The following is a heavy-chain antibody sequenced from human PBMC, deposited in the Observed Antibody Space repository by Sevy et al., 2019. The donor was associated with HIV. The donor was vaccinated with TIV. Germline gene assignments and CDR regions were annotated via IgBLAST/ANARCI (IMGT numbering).Heavy chain of an antibody. D-gene: IGHD4-17*01. CDR3: ARDHVKDGDLGDYYYYAMDV. Sequence: GGSLRLSCAASGFILSDYYMTWVRQAPGKGLEWVSHISGNDDTIYYADSVKGRFTISRDNTKNSLYLQMNSLRAEDTAVYYCARDHVKDGDLGDYYYYAMDVWGQGTTVTVSS. J-gene: IGHJ6*02. CDR2: ISGNDDTI. CDR1: GFILSDYY. V-gene: IGHV3-11*01.